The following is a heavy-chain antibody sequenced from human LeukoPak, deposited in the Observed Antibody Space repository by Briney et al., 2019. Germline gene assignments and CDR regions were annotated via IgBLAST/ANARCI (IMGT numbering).Heavy chain of an antibody. CDR2: ISGSGGST. D-gene: IGHD3/OR15-3a*01. CDR1: GFTFSNYG. Sequence: GGSLRLSCAASGFTFSNYGMHWVRRAPGKGLEWVSAISGSGGSTYYADSVKGRFTISRDNNTVYLQMNSLRADDTAVFYCAKVPLRTGLKYFDYWGQGTLVTVSS. J-gene: IGHJ4*02. V-gene: IGHV3-23*01. CDR3: AKVPLRTGLKYFDY.